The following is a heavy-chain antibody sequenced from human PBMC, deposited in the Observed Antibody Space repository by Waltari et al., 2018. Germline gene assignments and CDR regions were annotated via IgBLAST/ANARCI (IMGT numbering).Heavy chain of an antibody. CDR1: GFSLSTSGVG. CDR2: IYCNDDK. CDR3: AHSYSSSWRAGWFDP. J-gene: IGHJ5*02. D-gene: IGHD6-13*01. Sequence: QITLKESGPTLVKPTQTLTLTCTFSGFSLSTSGVGVGWIRQPPGKALEWLALIYCNDDKRYSPSLKSRLTITKDTSKNQLVLTMTNMDPGDTATYYCAHSYSSSWRAGWFDPWGQGTLVTVSS. V-gene: IGHV2-5*01.